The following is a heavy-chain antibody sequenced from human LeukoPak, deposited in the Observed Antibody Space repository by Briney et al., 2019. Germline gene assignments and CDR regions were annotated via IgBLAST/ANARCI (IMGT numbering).Heavy chain of an antibody. V-gene: IGHV3-23*01. D-gene: IGHD3-22*01. J-gene: IGHJ4*02. CDR3: AKLNAHYDSSGLAY. CDR1: GFTFSSYA. CDR2: ISGSGGST. Sequence: PGGSLRLSCAASGFTFSSYAMSWVRQAPGKGLEWVSAISGSGGSTYYADSVKGRFTISRDNSKNTLYLQMNSLRAEDTAVYYCAKLNAHYDSSGLAYWGQGTLVTVSS.